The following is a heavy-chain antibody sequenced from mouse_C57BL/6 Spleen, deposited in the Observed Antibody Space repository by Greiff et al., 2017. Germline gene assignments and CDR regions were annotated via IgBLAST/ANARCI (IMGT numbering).Heavy chain of an antibody. D-gene: IGHD1-1*01. V-gene: IGHV1-22*01. Sequence: VQLQQSGPELVKPGASVKMSCKASGYTFTDYNMHWVKQSHGKSLEWIGYINPNNGGTSYNQEFKGKATLTVNKSSSTAYMELRSLTSEDSAVYYCARFRYYYGSSLYYAMDYWGQGTSVTVSS. CDR3: ARFRYYYGSSLYYAMDY. CDR1: GYTFTDYN. J-gene: IGHJ4*01. CDR2: INPNNGGT.